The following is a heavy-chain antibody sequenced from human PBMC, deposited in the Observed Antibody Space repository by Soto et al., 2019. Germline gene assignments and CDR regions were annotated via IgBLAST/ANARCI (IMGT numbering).Heavy chain of an antibody. D-gene: IGHD2-15*01. CDR1: GFTFSSYS. Sequence: EVQLVESGGGLVKPGGSLRLSCAASGFTFSSYSMNWVRQAPGKGLEWVSSISSSSSYIYYADSVKGRFTISRDNAKNSLYLQMNSLRAEDTAVYYCARRLPQSWNFQHWGQGTLVTVSS. CDR3: ARRLPQSWNFQH. CDR2: ISSSSSYI. V-gene: IGHV3-21*01. J-gene: IGHJ1*01.